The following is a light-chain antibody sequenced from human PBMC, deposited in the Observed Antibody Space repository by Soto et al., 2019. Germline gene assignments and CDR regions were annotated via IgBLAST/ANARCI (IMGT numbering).Light chain of an antibody. CDR2: YDS. CDR1: NIGSKS. Sequence: SYELTQPPSVSVAPGKTARITCGGNNIGSKSVHWYQQKPGQAPVLVIYYDSDRPSGIPERFSGSNSGNTATLTISRVEAGDEADYYCQVWDSSIDSYVVFGGGTKLTVL. J-gene: IGLJ2*01. CDR3: QVWDSSIDSYVV. V-gene: IGLV3-21*04.